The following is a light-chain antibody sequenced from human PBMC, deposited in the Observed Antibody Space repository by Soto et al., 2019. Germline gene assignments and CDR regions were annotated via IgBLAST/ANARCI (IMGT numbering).Light chain of an antibody. CDR1: SSDIGTYKY. CDR2: EVS. V-gene: IGLV2-14*01. J-gene: IGLJ1*01. Sequence: QSALTQPASVSGSPGQSITISCTGTSSDIGTYKYVSWYQQNPGKAPKLIIYEVSNRPSGVSNRFSGSKSGNTASLTISGLQAEDEADYYCSSYTSSITYVFGTGTKVTVL. CDR3: SSYTSSITYV.